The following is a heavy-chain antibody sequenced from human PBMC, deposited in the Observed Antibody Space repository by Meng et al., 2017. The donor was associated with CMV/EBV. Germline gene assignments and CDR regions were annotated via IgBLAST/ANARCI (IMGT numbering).Heavy chain of an antibody. V-gene: IGHV1-24*01. Sequence: ASVKVSCKASGGTFSSYAISWVRQAPGKGLEWMGGFDPEDGETIYAQKFQGRVTMTEDTSTDTAYMELSSLRSEDTAVYYCATDFYCSSTSCSTGYYYYGMDVWGQGTTVTVSS. CDR2: FDPEDGET. J-gene: IGHJ6*02. D-gene: IGHD2-2*01. CDR3: ATDFYCSSTSCSTGYYYYGMDV. CDR1: GGTFSSYA.